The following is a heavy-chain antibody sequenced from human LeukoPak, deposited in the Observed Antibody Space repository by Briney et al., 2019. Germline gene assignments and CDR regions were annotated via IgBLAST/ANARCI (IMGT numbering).Heavy chain of an antibody. V-gene: IGHV3-21*01. Sequence: TGGSLRLSCAASEFTFSSYTINWVRQAPGKGLEWVSSISSTSTYISYADSVKGRFTISRDNAKNSLYLQMNSLRAEDTAVYYCARGGGNFDYGGQGTLVTVS. CDR1: EFTFSSYT. D-gene: IGHD2-15*01. CDR2: ISSTSTYI. CDR3: ARGGGNFDY. J-gene: IGHJ4*02.